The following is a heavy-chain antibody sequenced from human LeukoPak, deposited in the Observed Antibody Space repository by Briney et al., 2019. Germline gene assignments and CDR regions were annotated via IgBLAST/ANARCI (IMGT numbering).Heavy chain of an antibody. V-gene: IGHV3-74*01. D-gene: IGHD2-2*01. J-gene: IGHJ4*02. CDR1: GFMFSSYW. CDR3: ARGDIVVVPASNLFDY. CDR2: INSDGSST. Sequence: PGGSLRLSCAASGFMFSSYWMHWVRQAPGKGLVWVSRINSDGSSTSYAASVKGRFTISRDNAKNTLYLQVSSLRAEDTAVYYCARGDIVVVPASNLFDYWGQGTLATVSS.